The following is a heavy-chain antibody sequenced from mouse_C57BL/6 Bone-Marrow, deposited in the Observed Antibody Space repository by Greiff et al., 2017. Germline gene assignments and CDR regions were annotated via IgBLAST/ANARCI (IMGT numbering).Heavy chain of an antibody. V-gene: IGHV1-9*01. J-gene: IGHJ4*01. CDR1: GYTFTGYW. CDR3: ARGDYDEGYAMDY. Sequence: QVQLKQSGAELMKPGASVKLSCKATGYTFTGYWIEWVKQRPGHGLEWIGEILPGSCSTNYNEKFKGKATFTADTSSNTAYMQLSSLTTEDSAIYYCARGDYDEGYAMDYWGQGTSVTVSS. D-gene: IGHD2-4*01. CDR2: ILPGSCST.